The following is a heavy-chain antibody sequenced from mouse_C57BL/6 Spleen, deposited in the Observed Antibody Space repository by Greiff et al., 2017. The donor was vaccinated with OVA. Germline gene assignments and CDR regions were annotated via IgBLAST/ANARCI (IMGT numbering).Heavy chain of an antibody. J-gene: IGHJ4*01. CDR2: ISSGRSTI. D-gene: IGHD4-1*02. V-gene: IGHV5-17*01. Sequence: EVQGVESGGGLVKPGGSLKLSCAASGFTFSDYGMHWVRQAPEKGLEWVAYISSGRSTISYADTVNGRFTISRDNAKNTLFLQMTSLRSEDTAMYYGARSVPTGTGEAMDYWGQGTSVTVSS. CDR1: GFTFSDYG. CDR3: ARSVPTGTGEAMDY.